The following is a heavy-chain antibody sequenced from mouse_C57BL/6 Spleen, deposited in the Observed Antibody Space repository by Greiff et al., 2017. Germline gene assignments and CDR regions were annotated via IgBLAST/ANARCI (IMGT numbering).Heavy chain of an antibody. CDR2: IYPRSGYT. Sequence: VQLQQSGAELARPGASVKLSCKASGYTFTSYGIRWVKQRTGQGLEWIGEIYPRSGYTYYNEKFKGKATLTADKSSSTAYMQLRSLTSEDSAVYFCARRTTGTSDCDYWGQGTTLTVSS. CDR3: ARRTTGTSDCDY. D-gene: IGHD4-1*02. V-gene: IGHV1-81*01. CDR1: GYTFTSYG. J-gene: IGHJ2*01.